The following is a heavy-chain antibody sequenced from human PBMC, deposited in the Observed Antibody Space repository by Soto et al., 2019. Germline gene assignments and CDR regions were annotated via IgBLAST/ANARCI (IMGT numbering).Heavy chain of an antibody. J-gene: IGHJ4*02. CDR1: GYTFTSYG. Sequence: QVQLVQSGAEVKKPGASVTVSCKASGYTFTSYGISWVRQAPGQGRAWMGWISAYNGNTNSAQKLQGRGTMTTDTDKSTAYAELGSRSSEDTDVDYCARALGVLRLVGATKSSGYWGQGTLVTVSS. D-gene: IGHD1-26*01. V-gene: IGHV1-18*04. CDR3: ARALGVLRLVGATKSSGY. CDR2: ISAYNGNT.